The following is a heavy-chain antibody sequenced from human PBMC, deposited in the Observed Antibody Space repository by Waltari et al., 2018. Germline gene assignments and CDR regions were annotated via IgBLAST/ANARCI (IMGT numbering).Heavy chain of an antibody. CDR1: GGSFSGYY. V-gene: IGHV4-34*01. D-gene: IGHD6-6*01. J-gene: IGHJ3*02. CDR2: INHSGST. CDR3: VGWARQYAFDI. Sequence: QVQLQQWGAGLLKPSETLSLTCAVYGGSFSGYYWSWIRQPPGKGLEWIGEINHSGSTNYNPSLKSRVTISVDTSKNQFSLKLSSVTAADTAVYYCVGWARQYAFDIWGQGTMVTVSS.